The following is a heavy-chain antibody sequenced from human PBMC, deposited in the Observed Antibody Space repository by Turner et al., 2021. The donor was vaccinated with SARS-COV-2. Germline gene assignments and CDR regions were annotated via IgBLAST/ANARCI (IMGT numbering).Heavy chain of an antibody. Sequence: QLQLQESGPGLVKPSETLSLPCTVSGGSISNNNYYWGWIRQSPGKGLEWIGTVYYSGSTYYNPSLKSRVTISVDTSKNQFSLKLGSVTAADTAVYYCARHGLDILTGVFDYWGQGILVTVTS. D-gene: IGHD3-9*01. CDR1: GGSISNNNYY. V-gene: IGHV4-39*01. J-gene: IGHJ4*02. CDR2: VYYSGST. CDR3: ARHGLDILTGVFDY.